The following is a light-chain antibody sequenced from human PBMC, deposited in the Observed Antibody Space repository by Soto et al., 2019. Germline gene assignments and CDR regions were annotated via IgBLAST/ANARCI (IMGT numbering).Light chain of an antibody. CDR2: LAS. J-gene: IGKJ5*01. CDR3: MQALQTPNT. Sequence: DVVMAHSPFSLPVTLGQPASISCSSSQSLVYGDGDTYFTWFHQRPAQSPRRLIYLASNRASGVPARFSGSGSGTYFTLKISRVEAEDVGLYYCMQALQTPNTFGQGTRLEIK. V-gene: IGKV2-30*01. CDR1: QSLVYGDGDTY.